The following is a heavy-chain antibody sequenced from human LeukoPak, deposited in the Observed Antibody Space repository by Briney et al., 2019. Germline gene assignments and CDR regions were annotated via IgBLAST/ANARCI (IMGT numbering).Heavy chain of an antibody. Sequence: GESLRLSCAASGFTFSSYGMHWVRQAPGKGLEWVAVISYDGSNKYYADSVKGRFTISRDNSKNTLYLQMNSLRAEDTAVYYCAKREGQRLPDWGQGTLVTVSS. J-gene: IGHJ4*02. V-gene: IGHV3-30*18. CDR1: GFTFSSYG. CDR3: AKREGQRLPD. CDR2: ISYDGSNK. D-gene: IGHD6-25*01.